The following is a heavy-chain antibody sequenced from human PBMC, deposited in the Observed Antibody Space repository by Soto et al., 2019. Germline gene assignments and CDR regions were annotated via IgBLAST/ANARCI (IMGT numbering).Heavy chain of an antibody. CDR3: AKDLLGPGRAYGMDV. V-gene: IGHV3-30*18. J-gene: IGHJ6*02. D-gene: IGHD7-27*01. Sequence: QVQLVESGGGVVQPGRSLRLSCAASGFTFSSYGMHWVRQAPGKGLEWVAVISYDGSNKYYADSVKGRFTISRDNSKNTLYLQMTSLRAEDTAVYSCAKDLLGPGRAYGMDVWGQGTTVTVSS. CDR1: GFTFSSYG. CDR2: ISYDGSNK.